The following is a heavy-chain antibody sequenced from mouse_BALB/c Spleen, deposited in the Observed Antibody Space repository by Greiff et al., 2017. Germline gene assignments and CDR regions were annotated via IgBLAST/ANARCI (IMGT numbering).Heavy chain of an antibody. D-gene: IGHD1-1*01. V-gene: IGHV7-3*02. CDR1: GFTFTDYY. J-gene: IGHJ2*01. CDR3: ARGRGSSYLYYFDY. CDR2: IRNKANGYTT. Sequence: EVQRVESGGGLVQPGGSLRLSCATSGFTFTDYYMSWVRQPPGKALEWLGFIRNKANGYTTEYSASVKGRFTISRDNSQSILYLQMNTLRAEDSATYYCARGRGSSYLYYFDYWGQGTTLTVSS.